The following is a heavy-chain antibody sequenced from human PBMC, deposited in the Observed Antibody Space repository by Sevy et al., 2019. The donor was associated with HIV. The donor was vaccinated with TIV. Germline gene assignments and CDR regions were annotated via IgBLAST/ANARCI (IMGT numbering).Heavy chain of an antibody. CDR2: IRYDGSNK. CDR3: ARGTPAFCTCGVCFNWFDP. CDR1: RFSFNGYG. J-gene: IGHJ5*02. V-gene: IGHV3-30*02. Sequence: GGSLRLSCAASRFSFNGYGMHWVRQAPGKGLEWVAFIRYDGSNKYYADSVKGRFTISRDDSKNTLYLQMNSLRAGDTALYYCARGTPAFCTCGVCFNWFDPWGQGTLVTVSS. D-gene: IGHD2-8*02.